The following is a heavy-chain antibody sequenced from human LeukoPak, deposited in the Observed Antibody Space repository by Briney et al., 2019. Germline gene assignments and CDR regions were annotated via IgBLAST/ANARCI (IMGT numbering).Heavy chain of an antibody. V-gene: IGHV3-11*01. CDR2: IAGSVSTI. Sequence: PGGSLRLSCAASGFTFSDYCMSWIRQAPGKGLEWVSYIAGSVSTIYYADSVKGRFTISRDNDKNSLYLQMSSLRAEDTAIYYCARVGGAMAAAGFGAFDIWGQGTMVTVSS. CDR3: ARVGGAMAAAGFGAFDI. D-gene: IGHD6-13*01. CDR1: GFTFSDYC. J-gene: IGHJ3*02.